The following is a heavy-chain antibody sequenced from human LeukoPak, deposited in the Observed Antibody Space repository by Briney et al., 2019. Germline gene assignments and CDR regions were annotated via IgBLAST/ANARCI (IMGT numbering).Heavy chain of an antibody. D-gene: IGHD5-18*01. Sequence: SETLSLTCTVSGGSISSSSYYWGWIRQPPGKGLEWIGSIYYSGSTYYNPSLKSRVTMSVDTSKNQFSLKLSSVTAADTAVYYCAREGIQLWLSAFDYWGQGTLVTVSS. CDR1: GGSISSSSYY. CDR2: IYYSGST. J-gene: IGHJ4*02. V-gene: IGHV4-39*02. CDR3: AREGIQLWLSAFDY.